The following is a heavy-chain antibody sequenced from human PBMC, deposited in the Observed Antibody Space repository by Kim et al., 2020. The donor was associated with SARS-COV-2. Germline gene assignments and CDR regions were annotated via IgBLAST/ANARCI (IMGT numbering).Heavy chain of an antibody. CDR3: AKDGQQLGPYNWFDP. D-gene: IGHD6-13*01. CDR2: ISYDGSNK. CDR1: GFTFSSYG. J-gene: IGHJ5*02. Sequence: GGSLRLSCAASGFTFSSYGMHWVRQAPGKGLEWVAVISYDGSNKYYADSVKGRFTISRDNSKNTLYLQMNSLRAEDTAVYYCAKDGQQLGPYNWFDPWGQGTLVTVSS. V-gene: IGHV3-30*18.